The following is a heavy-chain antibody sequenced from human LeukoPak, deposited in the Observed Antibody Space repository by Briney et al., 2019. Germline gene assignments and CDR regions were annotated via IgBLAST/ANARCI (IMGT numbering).Heavy chain of an antibody. V-gene: IGHV4-38-2*02. J-gene: IGHJ3*02. Sequence: SETLSLTCTVSGYSISSGFYWGWIRQPPGKGLEWIGSMYHSGSTYYNPSLKSRVTISVDTSKKQFSLKLNSVTAADTAVYYCARANYYDTSGYSRGAFDIWGQGTMVTVSS. CDR3: ARANYYDTSGYSRGAFDI. CDR1: GYSISSGFY. D-gene: IGHD3-22*01. CDR2: MYHSGST.